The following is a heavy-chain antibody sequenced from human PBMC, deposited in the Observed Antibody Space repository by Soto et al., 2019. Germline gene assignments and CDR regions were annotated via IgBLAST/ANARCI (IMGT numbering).Heavy chain of an antibody. D-gene: IGHD5-12*01. CDR3: ARLLRLVAHFDY. V-gene: IGHV4-31*03. CDR1: GGSIRSGGYY. CDR2: IYYSGNT. Sequence: SETLSFTCTVSGGSIRSGGYYWSWIRQHPGKGLEWIGYIYYSGNTNYNPSLKSRVTISVDTSKNQFSLKLSSVTAADTAVYYCARLLRLVAHFDYWGQGTLVTVSS. J-gene: IGHJ4*02.